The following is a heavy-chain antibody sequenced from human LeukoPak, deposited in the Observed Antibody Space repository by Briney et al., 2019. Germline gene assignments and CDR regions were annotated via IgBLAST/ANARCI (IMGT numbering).Heavy chain of an antibody. CDR2: IFGGGDT. CDR3: AREEIEEVPTLTFNWVAIYYSHYMDV. V-gene: IGHV3-66*02. Sequence: PGGSLRLSCAASGFSVSINYMNWVRQSPGKGLEWVSVIFGGGDTYYADSVKGRFTISRDDSKNTVYLQMSSLRPEDTAVYYCAREEIEEVPTLTFNWVAIYYSHYMDVWGKGTPVTVSS. J-gene: IGHJ6*03. D-gene: IGHD5-12*01. CDR1: GFSVSINY.